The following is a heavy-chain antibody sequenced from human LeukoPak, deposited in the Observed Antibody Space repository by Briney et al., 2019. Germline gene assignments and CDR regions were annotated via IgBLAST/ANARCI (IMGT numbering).Heavy chain of an antibody. CDR1: GGYFSGFY. J-gene: IGHJ6*03. CDR3: AKGNVGHYHSVADDYYYYMDV. V-gene: IGHV4-34*01. D-gene: IGHD2-21*01. CDR2: ISYSGTT. Sequence: SETLSLTCADYGGYFSGFYWTWVRQAPGKGLEWIGEISYSGTTRYNPSLKSRVTIAVDTSKKEISLNLSTVTAADTAVYYCAKGNVGHYHSVADDYYYYMDVWGKGTTVIVS.